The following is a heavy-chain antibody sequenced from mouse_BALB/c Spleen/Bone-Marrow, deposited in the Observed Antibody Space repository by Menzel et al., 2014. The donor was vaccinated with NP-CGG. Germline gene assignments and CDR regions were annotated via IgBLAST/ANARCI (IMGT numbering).Heavy chain of an antibody. CDR2: IHPGSGGA. V-gene: IGHV1-15*01. CDR3: TREGLRGGGFAY. Sequence: VHLVESGAELVRPGASVKLSCKALGYTFTDYEMHWAKQTPVHGLEWIGTIHPGSGGAAYNQKFKGKATLTADKSSSTAYMELSSLTSEDSAVYYCTREGLRGGGFAYWGQGTLVTVSA. CDR1: GYTFTDYE. J-gene: IGHJ3*01. D-gene: IGHD2-4*01.